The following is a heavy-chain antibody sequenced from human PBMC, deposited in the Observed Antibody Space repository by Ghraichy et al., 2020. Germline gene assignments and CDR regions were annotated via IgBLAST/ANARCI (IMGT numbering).Heavy chain of an antibody. CDR1: GYTFSNYY. V-gene: IGHV1-2*04. Sequence: ASVKVSCKTSGYTFSNYYMHSERQAPRQGLEWMGWINPYNGATVYAQKFQGWVTMSSDTSTSTAYVQLARLTSGDTAVYYCAPGRTTKIVGPPHSFVYWGRGTLVTVSS. D-gene: IGHD1-26*01. J-gene: IGHJ4*02. CDR2: INPYNGAT. CDR3: APGRTTKIVGPPHSFVY.